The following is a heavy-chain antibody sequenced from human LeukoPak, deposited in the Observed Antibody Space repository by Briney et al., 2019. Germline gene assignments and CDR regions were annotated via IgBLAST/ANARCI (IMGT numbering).Heavy chain of an antibody. V-gene: IGHV4-34*01. J-gene: IGHJ4*02. CDR1: GGSFSGYY. D-gene: IGHD5-18*01. CDR2: INHSGST. CDR3: ARYRGSKWIQLGSPFDY. Sequence: SETLSLTCAVYGGSFSGYYWSWLRQPPGKGLEWIGEINHSGSTNYNPSLKSRVTISVDTSKNQFSLKLSSVTAADTAVYYCARYRGSKWIQLGSPFDYWGQGTLVTVSS.